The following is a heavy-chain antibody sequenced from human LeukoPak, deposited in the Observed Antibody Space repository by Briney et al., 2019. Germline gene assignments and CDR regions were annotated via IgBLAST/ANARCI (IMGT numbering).Heavy chain of an antibody. CDR1: GGSFSAYY. J-gene: IGHJ4*02. CDR3: ASLAYYYGSENPIEARY. V-gene: IGHV4-34*01. D-gene: IGHD3-10*01. Sequence: PSETLSLTCAVYGGSFSAYYWSWIRQPPGKGLEWIGEINHSGSTNYNPSLKSRVTISVDTAKNRYFLKLSSVTVADTAVDYYASLAYYYGSENPIEARYWGQGTLVTVSS. CDR2: INHSGST.